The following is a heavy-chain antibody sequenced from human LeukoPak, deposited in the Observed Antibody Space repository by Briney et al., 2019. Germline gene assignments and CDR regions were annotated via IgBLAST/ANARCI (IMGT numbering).Heavy chain of an antibody. CDR3: ATRCTNGVCYKAYYMDV. V-gene: IGHV1-2*02. CDR2: FNLKGGRK. D-gene: IGHD2-8*01. Sequence: ASVKVSCKASGYTLTSYYLPWVRQAPGQGLEWLGWFNLKGGRKCSGRKIQGRVTMTRDASISTAYMKLSGLRSDDTAVYYCATRCTNGVCYKAYYMDVWGKGTTVTVSS. CDR1: GYTLTSYY. J-gene: IGHJ6*03.